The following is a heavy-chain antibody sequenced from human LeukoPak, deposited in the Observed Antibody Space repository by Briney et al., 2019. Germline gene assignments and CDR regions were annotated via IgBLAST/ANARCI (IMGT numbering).Heavy chain of an antibody. CDR2: INPSGDSA. CDR1: GYTFTNYY. Sequence: ASVRLSSKASGYTFTNYYMHWVRQAPGQGLEWMGIINPSGDSAIYAHNFQGRVTMTRDTSTTTVYMELSSLRSEDTAVYYCARAQSYYDYWGEGTVAPVSS. D-gene: IGHD1-26*01. V-gene: IGHV1-46*01. J-gene: IGHJ4*02. CDR3: ARAQSYYDY.